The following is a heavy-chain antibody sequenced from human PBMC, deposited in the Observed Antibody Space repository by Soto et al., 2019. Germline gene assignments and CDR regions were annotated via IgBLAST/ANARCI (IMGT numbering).Heavy chain of an antibody. CDR3: ARAEYSTSSNWFGP. CDR2: IYPSGNT. Sequence: PSETLSLTCTVSGGSISSSGFSWSWIRQPPGKGLEWIGYIYPSGNTYYNPSLRSRVTISVDRSKNQFSLRLSSVTAADTAVYYCARAEYSTSSNWFGPWGQGTLVTVSS. D-gene: IGHD6-6*01. J-gene: IGHJ5*02. CDR1: GGSISSSGFS. V-gene: IGHV4-30-2*01.